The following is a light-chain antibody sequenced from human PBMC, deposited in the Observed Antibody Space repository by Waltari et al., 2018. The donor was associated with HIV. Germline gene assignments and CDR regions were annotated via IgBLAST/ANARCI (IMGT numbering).Light chain of an antibody. CDR2: WAS. Sequence: DIVLTPSPDSLAVSLSERATINCNSRQSVLYSSNNKNYLAWYQQKPGQPPKLLIYWASTRESGVPDRFSGSGSGADFTLTISSLQAEDVAVYYCQQYYSAPPTFGQGTKLEIK. V-gene: IGKV4-1*01. CDR1: QSVLYSSNNKNY. J-gene: IGKJ2*01. CDR3: QQYYSAPPT.